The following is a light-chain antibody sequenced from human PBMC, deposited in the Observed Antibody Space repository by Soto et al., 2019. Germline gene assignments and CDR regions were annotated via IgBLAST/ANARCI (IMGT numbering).Light chain of an antibody. CDR3: QQYNNWPPIT. Sequence: DIVITQSPSTLSVSPGERATLSCSASQSVSNNLAWYQQKRSQAPRLLIYGASTRATGIPARFSGSGSGTEFTLIISSLQSEDFAVYYCQQYNNWPPITFGQGTRLEIK. J-gene: IGKJ5*01. CDR1: QSVSNN. V-gene: IGKV3-15*01. CDR2: GAS.